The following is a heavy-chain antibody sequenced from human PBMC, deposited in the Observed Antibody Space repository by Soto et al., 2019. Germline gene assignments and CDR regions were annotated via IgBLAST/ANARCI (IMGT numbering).Heavy chain of an antibody. D-gene: IGHD6-19*01. V-gene: IGHV4-4*02. CDR3: AYSSGWYRHDV. CDR1: GDSISSPKW. J-gene: IGHJ3*01. CDR2: LLHSGTT. Sequence: QVQLQESGPGLVKPSGTLSLTCAVSGDSISSPKWWTWLRQPPGKGLEWIGDLLHSGTTNYNPSLKSRVILSVDKSQNQFSLSLTSVTAAHTAIYYCAYSSGWYRHDVWGQGTSVTVSS.